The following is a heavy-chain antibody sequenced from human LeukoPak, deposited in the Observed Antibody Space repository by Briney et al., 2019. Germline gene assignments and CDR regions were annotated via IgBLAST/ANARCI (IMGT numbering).Heavy chain of an antibody. Sequence: ASVKVSCKASGYTLTGYYMHWLRQAPGQGLEWMGWTNPNSGDTNYAQKFQGRVTMTRDTSISTAYMELSRLTSDDTAVYYCAKNPYEYYFDYWGQGTLVTVSS. CDR3: AKNPYEYYFDY. CDR2: TNPNSGDT. J-gene: IGHJ4*02. D-gene: IGHD5-12*01. V-gene: IGHV1-2*02. CDR1: GYTLTGYY.